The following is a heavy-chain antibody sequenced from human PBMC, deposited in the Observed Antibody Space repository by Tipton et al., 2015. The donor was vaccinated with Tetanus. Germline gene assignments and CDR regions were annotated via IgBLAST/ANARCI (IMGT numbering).Heavy chain of an antibody. J-gene: IGHJ6*03. V-gene: IGHV4-30-4*01. D-gene: IGHD2-2*01. CDR3: ARLTCSSPSCYYYSYSYVDV. CDR2: IYYRGST. Sequence: TLSLTCSVSGDSIRSEDYYWGWIRQSPGKGLEWLGYIYYRGSTYNNPSLKSRVSISLDESKNQFSLSLNSVTAADSATYYCARLTCSSPSCYYYSYSYVDVWGTGTAVAVSS. CDR1: GDSIRSEDYY.